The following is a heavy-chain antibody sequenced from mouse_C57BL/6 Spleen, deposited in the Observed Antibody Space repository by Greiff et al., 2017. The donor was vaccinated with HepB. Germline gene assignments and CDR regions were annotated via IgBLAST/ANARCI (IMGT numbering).Heavy chain of an antibody. CDR3: ARAPIYYDYDEYWYFDV. CDR2: ISYSGST. D-gene: IGHD2-4*01. J-gene: IGHJ1*03. CDR1: GYSITSGYD. Sequence: EVQLQESGPGMVKPSQSLSLTCTVTGYSITSGYDWHWIRHFPGNKLEWMGYISYSGSTNYNPSLKSRISITHDTSKNHFFLKLNSVTTEDTATYYCARAPIYYDYDEYWYFDVWGTGTTVTVSS. V-gene: IGHV3-1*01.